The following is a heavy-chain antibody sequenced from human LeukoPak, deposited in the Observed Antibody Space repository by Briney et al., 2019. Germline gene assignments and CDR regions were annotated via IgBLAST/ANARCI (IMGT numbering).Heavy chain of an antibody. J-gene: IGHJ4*02. CDR2: ISYDGSNK. D-gene: IGHD6-6*01. V-gene: IGHV3-30-3*01. Sequence: AGRSLRLSCAASGFPFSTYAMHWVRQAPDKGLEWVAFISYDGSNKYYADSVKGRFTISRDNSKNTLYLQMNSLRPEDTAVYYCARAEYTTSPRIDYWGQGTLVTVSS. CDR3: ARAEYTTSPRIDY. CDR1: GFPFSTYA.